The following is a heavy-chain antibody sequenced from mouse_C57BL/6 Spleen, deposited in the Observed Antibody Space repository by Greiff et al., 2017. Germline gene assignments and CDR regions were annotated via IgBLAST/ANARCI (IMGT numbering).Heavy chain of an antibody. J-gene: IGHJ1*03. CDR1: GFSFNTYA. Sequence: EVKLMESGGGLVQPKGSLKLSCAASGFSFNTYAMNWVRQAPGKGLEWVARIRSKSNNYATYYADSVKDRFTISRDDSESMLYLQMNNLKTEDTAMYYCVRPDYSRGYLDVWGTGTTVTVSS. V-gene: IGHV10-1*01. D-gene: IGHD2-4*01. CDR2: IRSKSNNYAT. CDR3: VRPDYSRGYLDV.